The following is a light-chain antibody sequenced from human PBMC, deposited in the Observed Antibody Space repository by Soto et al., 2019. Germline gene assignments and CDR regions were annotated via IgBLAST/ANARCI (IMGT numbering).Light chain of an antibody. CDR3: QQYGSSHPT. J-gene: IGKJ4*01. Sequence: EIVLTQSPGTLSLSPGERATLSCRASQSVSSSYLAWYQQKPGQAPRLLIYAASNRATGVPARFSGSGSGTDFTLNISRLEPEDSAVYYCQQYGSSHPTFGGGTKVDIK. CDR2: AAS. CDR1: QSVSSSY. V-gene: IGKV3-20*01.